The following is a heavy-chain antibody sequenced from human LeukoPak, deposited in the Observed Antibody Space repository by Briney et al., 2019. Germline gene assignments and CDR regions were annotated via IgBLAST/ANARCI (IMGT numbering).Heavy chain of an antibody. CDR1: GGTFSSYA. Sequence: SVKVSCKASGGTFSSYAISWVRQAPGQGLEWMGRIIPILGIANYAQKFQGRVTITADKSTSTAYMELSSLRSEDTAVYYCARGYALYSGRYIDFDYWGQGTLVTVSS. CDR3: ARGYALYSGRYIDFDY. J-gene: IGHJ4*02. D-gene: IGHD1-26*01. V-gene: IGHV1-69*04. CDR2: IIPILGIA.